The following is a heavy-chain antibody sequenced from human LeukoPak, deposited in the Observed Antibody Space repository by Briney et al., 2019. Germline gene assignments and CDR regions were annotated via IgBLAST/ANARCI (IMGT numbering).Heavy chain of an antibody. Sequence: GGSLRLSCAASGFTFSSYWMSWVRQAPGEGLEWVANIKQDGTEKYYMDSVKGRFSISRDNSKNTLYLQLNSLRAEDTAVYFCAQRHCSGGTCYPLDYWGQGTLVTVSS. CDR3: AQRHCSGGTCYPLDY. J-gene: IGHJ4*02. CDR2: IKQDGTEK. V-gene: IGHV3-7*05. D-gene: IGHD2-15*01. CDR1: GFTFSSYW.